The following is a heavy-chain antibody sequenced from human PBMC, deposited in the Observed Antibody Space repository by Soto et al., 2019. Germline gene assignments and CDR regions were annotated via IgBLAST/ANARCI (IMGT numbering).Heavy chain of an antibody. J-gene: IGHJ4*02. Sequence: SVKVSCKASGGTFSSYAISWVRQAPGQGLEWMGGIIPIFGTANYAQKFQGRVTITADESTSTAYMELRSLRSDDTAVYYCARSVVVTAIWDYWGQGTLVTVSS. CDR3: ARSVVVTAIWDY. D-gene: IGHD2-21*02. CDR2: IIPIFGTA. V-gene: IGHV1-69*13. CDR1: GGTFSSYA.